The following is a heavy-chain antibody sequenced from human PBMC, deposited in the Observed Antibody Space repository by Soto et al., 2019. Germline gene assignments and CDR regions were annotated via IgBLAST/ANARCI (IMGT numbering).Heavy chain of an antibody. J-gene: IGHJ2*01. Sequence: EVQLLDSGGGLAQPGGSLRLSCAASGFTFSNHGMTWVRQAPGKGLEWVSSVSADGYTTYYADSVRGRLTISRDNSGDTVYVRMNNLRAEDTALYYCAREASVPSFGEFWFFDLWGRGTQVTVSS. CDR3: AREASVPSFGEFWFFDL. V-gene: IGHV3-23*01. CDR1: GFTFSNHG. CDR2: VSADGYTT. D-gene: IGHD3-10*01.